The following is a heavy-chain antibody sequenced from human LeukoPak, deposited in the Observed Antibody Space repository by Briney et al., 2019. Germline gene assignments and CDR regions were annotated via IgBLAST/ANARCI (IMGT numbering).Heavy chain of an antibody. J-gene: IGHJ4*02. Sequence: ASVKVSCKASGYTFTSYYIHWVRQAPGQGLEWMGIINPIGSNTNYAQKFQGRVTMTRNTSISTAYMELSSLRSEDTAVYYCARDGGFDYWGQGTLVTVSS. CDR1: GYTFTSYY. V-gene: IGHV1-46*01. CDR2: INPIGSNT. CDR3: ARDGGFDY.